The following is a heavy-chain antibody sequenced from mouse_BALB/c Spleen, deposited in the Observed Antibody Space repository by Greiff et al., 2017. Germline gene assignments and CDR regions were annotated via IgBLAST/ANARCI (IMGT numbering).Heavy chain of an antibody. CDR2: IYPGDGDT. D-gene: IGHD2-14*01. CDR3: ARLGVRRVFDY. V-gene: IGHV1-82*01. J-gene: IGHJ2*01. CDR1: GYAFSSSW. Sequence: VQLQQSGPELVKPGASVKISCKASGYAFSSSWMNWVKQRPGQGLEWIGRIYPGDGDTNYNGKFKGKATLTADKSSSTAYMQLSSLTSVDSAVYFCARLGVRRVFDYWGQGTTLTVSS.